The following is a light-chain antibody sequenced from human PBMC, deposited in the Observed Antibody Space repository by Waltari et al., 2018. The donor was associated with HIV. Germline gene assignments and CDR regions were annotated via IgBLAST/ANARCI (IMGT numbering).Light chain of an antibody. J-gene: IGKJ1*01. Sequence: DIQMTQSPSTLSASIGDKVTITCRASQSISTWLAWFQQKPGKAPKILISMASSLESGVPSRFSGSGSGTEFTLTISSLQPDDFATYYCQQYNSYPWTFGQETKVEIK. CDR3: QQYNSYPWT. CDR2: MAS. CDR1: QSISTW. V-gene: IGKV1-5*03.